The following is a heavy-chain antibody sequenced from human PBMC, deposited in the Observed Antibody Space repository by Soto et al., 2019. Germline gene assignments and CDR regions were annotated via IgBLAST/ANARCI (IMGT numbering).Heavy chain of an antibody. D-gene: IGHD2-15*01. J-gene: IGHJ4*02. V-gene: IGHV3-7*01. CDR1: GFNFRSYW. Sequence: GGSLRLSCAASGFNFRSYWMSWVRQAPGKGLEWVANINQDGSEKYYVDSVRGRFIISRDNAENSLYLQMNSLRAEDTTLYYCARDGVAAGLYLDNWGQGTLVTVSS. CDR3: ARDGVAAGLYLDN. CDR2: INQDGSEK.